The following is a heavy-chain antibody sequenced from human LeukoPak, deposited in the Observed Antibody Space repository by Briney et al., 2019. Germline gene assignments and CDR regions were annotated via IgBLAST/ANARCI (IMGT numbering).Heavy chain of an antibody. Sequence: PGGSLRLSCAASGFTFSSYGMHWVRQAPGKGLEWVAFIRYDGSNKYYADSVKGRFTISRDNSKNTLYLQMNSLRAEDTAVYYRAKIPIAVAVHFDYWGQGTLVTVSS. D-gene: IGHD6-19*01. CDR3: AKIPIAVAVHFDY. CDR1: GFTFSSYG. J-gene: IGHJ4*02. V-gene: IGHV3-30*02. CDR2: IRYDGSNK.